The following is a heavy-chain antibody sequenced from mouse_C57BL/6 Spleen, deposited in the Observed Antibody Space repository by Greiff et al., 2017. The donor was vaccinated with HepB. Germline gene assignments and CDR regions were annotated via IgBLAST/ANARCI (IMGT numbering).Heavy chain of an antibody. V-gene: IGHV1-15*01. CDR3: TRFEYGWYFDV. CDR2: IDPETGGT. Sequence: QVQLQQSGAELVRPGASVTLSCKASGYTFTDYEMHWVKQTPVHGLEWIGAIDPETGGTAYNQKFKGKAILTADKSSSTAYMELRSLTSEDSAVYYCTRFEYGWYFDVWGTGTTVTVSS. J-gene: IGHJ1*03. CDR1: GYTFTDYE. D-gene: IGHD5-1*01.